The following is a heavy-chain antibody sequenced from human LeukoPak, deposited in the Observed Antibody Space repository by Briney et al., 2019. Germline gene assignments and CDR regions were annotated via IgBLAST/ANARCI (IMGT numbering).Heavy chain of an antibody. D-gene: IGHD2-2*01. CDR1: EFTFSSYG. V-gene: IGHV3-33*01. CDR2: IWNDGSNK. J-gene: IGHJ4*02. CDR3: ARDYCSSTSCLFDY. Sequence: GGSLRLSCAASEFTFSSYGMHWVRQAPGQGLEWVAVIWNDGSNKYYVDSVKGRFTISRDNSKNTLYLQMNSLRTEDTAVYYCARDYCSSTSCLFDYWGQGTLVTASS.